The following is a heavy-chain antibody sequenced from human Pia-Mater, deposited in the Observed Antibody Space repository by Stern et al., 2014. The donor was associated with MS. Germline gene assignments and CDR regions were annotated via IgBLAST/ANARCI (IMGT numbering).Heavy chain of an antibody. CDR1: GYNFRNYA. Sequence: QVQLVESGSELKKPGASVKVSCKASGYNFRNYAMNWVRQAPGQGLEWMGWINTNTGKTLYAQGLKGRFVFSLDNSVSTAYIQLSSLKTEDTAVYYCASRGAGEFGVSPTGSWGQGTLVTVSS. V-gene: IGHV7-4-1*02. J-gene: IGHJ5*02. CDR3: ASRGAGEFGVSPTGS. D-gene: IGHD2-8*01. CDR2: INTNTGKT.